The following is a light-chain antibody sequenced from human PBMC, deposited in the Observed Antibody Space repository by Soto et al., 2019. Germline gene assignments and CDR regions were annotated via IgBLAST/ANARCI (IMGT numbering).Light chain of an antibody. V-gene: IGKV1-27*01. CDR3: QKYDSAPRT. Sequence: DIQMTQSPSSLSASVGDRVTITYRASQGISNYLAWSQQKPGKVPKLLIYVASTLQSGVPSRFSSSGSGADFTVTMSSLQPEEVATYDCQKYDSAPRTFGQGTKVEIK. CDR2: VAS. CDR1: QGISNY. J-gene: IGKJ1*01.